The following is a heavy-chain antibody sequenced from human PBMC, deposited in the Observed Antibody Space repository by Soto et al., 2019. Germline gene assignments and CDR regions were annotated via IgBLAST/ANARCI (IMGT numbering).Heavy chain of an antibody. CDR1: GFTFSSYA. CDR3: AKGRAVVPLVVTDY. D-gene: IGHD3-22*01. J-gene: IGHJ4*02. V-gene: IGHV3-23*01. CDR2: ISGSGGST. Sequence: GGSLRLSCAASGFTFSSYAMSWVRQAPGKGLEWVSAISGSGGSTYYADSVKGRFTSSRDNSKNTLYLQMNSLRAEDTAVYYCAKGRAVVPLVVTDYWGQGTLVTVSS.